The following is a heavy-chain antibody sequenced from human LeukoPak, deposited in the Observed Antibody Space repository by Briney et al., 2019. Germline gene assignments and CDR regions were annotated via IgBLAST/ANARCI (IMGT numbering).Heavy chain of an antibody. CDR2: ISGDGGST. Sequence: PGGSLRLSCAVSGFTFDDYAMHWVRQAPGQGLEWVSVISGDGGSTYYADSVKGRFTISRDNSKNSLYLQMDSLRTEDSALYYCASPLVIPDALDIWGQGTMVTASS. J-gene: IGHJ3*02. V-gene: IGHV3-43*02. CDR3: ASPLVIPDALDI. D-gene: IGHD3-9*01. CDR1: GFTFDDYA.